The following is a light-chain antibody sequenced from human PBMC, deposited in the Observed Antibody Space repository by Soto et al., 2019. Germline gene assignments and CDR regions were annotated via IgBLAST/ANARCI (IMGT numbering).Light chain of an antibody. CDR3: LLSYSGVHVV. V-gene: IGLV7-46*01. Sequence: QAVVTQEPSLTVSPGGTVTLTCGSSTGAVTSGHYPYRFQQKPGQAPRTLIYDTSNKHSWTPARFSSSLLGGKAALTLSGAQPEDEADYYCLLSYSGVHVVFGGGTKLTVL. CDR2: DTS. J-gene: IGLJ2*01. CDR1: TGAVTSGHY.